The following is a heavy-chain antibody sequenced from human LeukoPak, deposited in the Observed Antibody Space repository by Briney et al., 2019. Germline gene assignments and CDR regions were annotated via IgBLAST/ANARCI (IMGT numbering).Heavy chain of an antibody. CDR3: ATVGRSARPGY. CDR1: GFTFNNYA. J-gene: IGHJ4*02. CDR2: ISGGGGST. Sequence: PGGSLRLSCAASGFTFNNYAMGWVRQAPGKGLEWVSTISGGGGSTYYADSVKGRFTISRDNAKNSLYLQMNSLRAEDTAIYYCATVGRSARPGYWGQGTLVTVSS. V-gene: IGHV3-23*01. D-gene: IGHD6-6*01.